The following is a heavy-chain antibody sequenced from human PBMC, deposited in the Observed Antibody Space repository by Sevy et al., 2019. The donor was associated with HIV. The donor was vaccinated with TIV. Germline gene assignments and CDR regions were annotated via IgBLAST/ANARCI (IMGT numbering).Heavy chain of an antibody. CDR2: FDPEDGER. J-gene: IGHJ4*02. V-gene: IGHV1-24*01. CDR1: GYTLTSLS. Sequence: ASVKVSCKVSGYTLTSLSIHWVRQAPGKGLEWMGSFDPEDGERIYAQKFQGRVTMTEETSTDPAYMDLSSLRSNDTAVYYWATTSEYYYGNSGYFVYRGQGTLVTFCS. D-gene: IGHD3-22*01. CDR3: ATTSEYYYGNSGYFVY.